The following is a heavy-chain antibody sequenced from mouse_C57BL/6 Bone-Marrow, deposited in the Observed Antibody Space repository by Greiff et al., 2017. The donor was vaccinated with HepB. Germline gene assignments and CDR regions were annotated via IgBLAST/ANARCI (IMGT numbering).Heavy chain of an antibody. V-gene: IGHV14-3*01. Sequence: EVKLQESVAELVRPGASVKLSCTASGFNIKNTYMHWVKQRPEQGLEWIGRIDPANGNTKYAPKFQGKATITADTSSNTAYLQLSSLTSEDTAIYYCASDSNYDWYFDVWGTGTTVTVSS. D-gene: IGHD2-5*01. CDR2: IDPANGNT. J-gene: IGHJ1*03. CDR3: ASDSNYDWYFDV. CDR1: GFNIKNTY.